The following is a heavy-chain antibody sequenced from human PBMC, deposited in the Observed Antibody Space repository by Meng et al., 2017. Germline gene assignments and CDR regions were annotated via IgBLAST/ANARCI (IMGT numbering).Heavy chain of an antibody. Sequence: VGSGVSFFQPGWSLVLARTVSCFTLSDHYMDWVLPAPGKGLEWVGRSRDNTQIYSIEYAASVKGRFIISRDDSQQSLYLQMNSLQTDDTAMYYCTRGFCGGGTCYSGLTWGQGSLVTVSS. CDR2: SRDNTQIYSI. D-gene: IGHD2-21*01. CDR1: CFTLSDHY. J-gene: IGHJ4*02. V-gene: IGHV3-72*01. CDR3: TRGFCGGGTCYSGLT.